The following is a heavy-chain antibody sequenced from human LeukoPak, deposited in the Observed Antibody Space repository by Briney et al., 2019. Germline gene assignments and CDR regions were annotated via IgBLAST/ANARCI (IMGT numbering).Heavy chain of an antibody. J-gene: IGHJ3*02. D-gene: IGHD2-21*02. CDR3: AREYCGGDCYGAFDI. Sequence: PGGSLRLSCAASGFTFSSYSMNWVRQAPGKGLEWVSSISSSSSYIYYADSVKGRFTISRDNAKNSLYMQMNRLRAEDTAVYYCAREYCGGDCYGAFDIWGQGTMVTVSS. CDR2: ISSSSSYI. V-gene: IGHV3-21*01. CDR1: GFTFSSYS.